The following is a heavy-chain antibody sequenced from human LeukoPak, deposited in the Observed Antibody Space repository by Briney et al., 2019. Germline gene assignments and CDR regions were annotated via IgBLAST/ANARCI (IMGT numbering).Heavy chain of an antibody. CDR2: IYYSGST. V-gene: IGHV4-59*01. CDR3: VKGFRAPGNWFDP. CDR1: GDSISSYY. J-gene: IGHJ5*02. Sequence: PSETLSLTCTVSGDSISSYYWSWIRQPPGKGLEWIGYIYYSGSTNYNPSLKSRVTISVDTSKNQFSLKLSSVTAADTAVYCCVKGFRAPGNWFDPGRQGTLVTVSS. D-gene: IGHD1-14*01.